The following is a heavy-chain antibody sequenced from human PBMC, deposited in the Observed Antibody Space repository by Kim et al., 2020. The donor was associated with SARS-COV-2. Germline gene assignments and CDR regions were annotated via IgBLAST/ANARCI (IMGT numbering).Heavy chain of an antibody. Sequence: SVKVSCKASGGTFSSYAISWVRQAPGQGLEWMGRIIPILGIANYAQKFQGRVTITADKSTSTAYMELSSLRSEDTAVYYCARSLRIRYSSSWYYYMDVWGKGTTVTVSS. J-gene: IGHJ6*03. CDR2: IIPILGIA. V-gene: IGHV1-69*04. CDR3: ARSLRIRYSSSWYYYMDV. D-gene: IGHD6-13*01. CDR1: GGTFSSYA.